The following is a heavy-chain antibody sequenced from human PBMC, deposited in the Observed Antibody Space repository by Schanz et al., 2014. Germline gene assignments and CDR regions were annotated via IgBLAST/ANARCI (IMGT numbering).Heavy chain of an antibody. J-gene: IGHJ4*02. V-gene: IGHV1-69*04. Sequence: QVQLVQSGDEVKKPGASVKVSCKTSGYTFSDYGITWVRQAPGQGLEWMGRIIPVLAIADYAQKFQGRVTITADKSTFTAYMDVSSLRSEDTAVYYCASSGAGYSSSWDFDYWGQGTLVTVSS. D-gene: IGHD6-13*01. CDR1: GYTFSDYG. CDR2: IIPVLAIA. CDR3: ASSGAGYSSSWDFDY.